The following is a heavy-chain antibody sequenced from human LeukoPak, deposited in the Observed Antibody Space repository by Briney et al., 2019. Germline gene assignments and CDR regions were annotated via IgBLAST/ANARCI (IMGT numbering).Heavy chain of an antibody. CDR3: ARARYCSSSSCYIDY. V-gene: IGHV3-23*01. CDR2: ISGGGAST. D-gene: IGHD2-2*02. J-gene: IGHJ4*02. Sequence: GRSLRLSCAASGFTFSSYAMSWVRQAPGKGLDWVSGISGGGASTYYADSVKGRFTISRDNAKNTLYLQMNSLRAEDTAVYYCARARYCSSSSCYIDYWGQGTLVTVSS. CDR1: GFTFSSYA.